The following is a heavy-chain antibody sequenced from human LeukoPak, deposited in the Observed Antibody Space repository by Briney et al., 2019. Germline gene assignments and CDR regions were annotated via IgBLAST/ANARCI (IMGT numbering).Heavy chain of an antibody. J-gene: IGHJ4*02. V-gene: IGHV3-66*01. Sequence: GGSLRLSCAASGFTVSNNYMSWVRQAPGKGLEWVSIIYSGGTTYYADSVKGRFTISRDNSQNTLYLQMNSLRAEDTAVYYCARGLGSRYYFDYWGQGTLVTVSS. CDR1: GFTVSNNY. D-gene: IGHD7-27*01. CDR3: ARGLGSRYYFDY. CDR2: IYSGGTT.